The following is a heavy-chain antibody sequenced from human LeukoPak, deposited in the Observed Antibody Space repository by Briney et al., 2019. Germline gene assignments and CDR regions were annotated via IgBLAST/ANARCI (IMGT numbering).Heavy chain of an antibody. CDR3: AKDPVVGAPHVFDI. CDR2: ISGGIMINT. J-gene: IGHJ3*02. D-gene: IGHD3-16*02. CDR1: GFTFSTYA. V-gene: IGHV3-23*01. Sequence: PGGSLRLSCAASGFTFSTYAMSWVRQAPGKGLEWVAAISGGIMINTYYTDSVKGRFTISRDNSKNTLYLQMNSLRDDDTAVYCCAKDPVVGAPHVFDIWGQGTMVTVSS.